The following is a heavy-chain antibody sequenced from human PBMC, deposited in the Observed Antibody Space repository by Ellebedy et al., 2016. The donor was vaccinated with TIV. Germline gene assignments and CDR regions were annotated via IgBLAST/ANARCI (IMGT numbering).Heavy chain of an antibody. CDR3: AREYDVLGGFAL. Sequence: MPSETLSLTCTVSGGTISNSSFYWTWLRQPPGKTLEWISYVYYMGSTKYNPSLKSRVTISVDTSANQFSLRLSSVTAADTAFYYCAREYDVLGGFALWGQGTPVTISA. V-gene: IGHV4-61*01. CDR2: VYYMGST. CDR1: GGTISNSSFY. J-gene: IGHJ4*02. D-gene: IGHD3-16*01.